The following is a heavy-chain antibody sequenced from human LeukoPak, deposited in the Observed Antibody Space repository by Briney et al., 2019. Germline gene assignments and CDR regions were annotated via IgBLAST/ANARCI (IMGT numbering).Heavy chain of an antibody. D-gene: IGHD2-21*01. CDR2: ISNSHI. V-gene: IGHV3-23*01. CDR3: AKRLVMEATYPWFFDY. Sequence: GGSLRLSCAASGFSFSSYGMAWVRQAPGKGLEWVSGISNSHIYYKDSVRGRFTISRDSSKNTLYLHMNSLRADDTAVYYCAKRLVMEATYPWFFDYWGQGTLVTVSS. CDR1: GFSFSSYG. J-gene: IGHJ4*02.